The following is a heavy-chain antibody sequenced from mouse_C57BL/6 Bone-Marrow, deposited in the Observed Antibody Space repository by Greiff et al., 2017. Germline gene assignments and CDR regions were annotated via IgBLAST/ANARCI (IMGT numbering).Heavy chain of an antibody. CDR2: SRNKANDYTT. D-gene: IGHD1-1*01. CDR1: GFTFSDFY. Sequence: EVHLVESGGGLVQSGRSLRLSCATSGFTFSDFYMEWVRQAPGKGLEWIAASRNKANDYTTEYSASVKGRFIVSRDTSQSILYLQMNALRAEDTAIYYCARDPIYYYGSSYDYWGQGTTLTVSS. CDR3: ARDPIYYYGSSYDY. V-gene: IGHV7-1*01. J-gene: IGHJ2*01.